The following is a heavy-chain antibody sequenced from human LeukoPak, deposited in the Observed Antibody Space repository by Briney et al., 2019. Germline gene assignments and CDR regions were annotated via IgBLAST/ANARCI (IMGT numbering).Heavy chain of an antibody. V-gene: IGHV3-21*01. CDR2: ISSSSSYI. D-gene: IGHD3/OR15-3a*01. CDR3: ATLWTDSSINWFDP. Sequence: PGGSLSLSCAASGFTFSSYSMNWVRQAPGKGLEWVSSISSSSSYIYYADSVKGRFTISRDNAKNSLYLQMNSLRAEDTAVYYCATLWTDSSINWFDPWGQGTLVTVSS. CDR1: GFTFSSYS. J-gene: IGHJ5*02.